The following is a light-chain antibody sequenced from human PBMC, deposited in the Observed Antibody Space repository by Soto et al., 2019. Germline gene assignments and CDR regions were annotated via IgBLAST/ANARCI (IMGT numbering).Light chain of an antibody. CDR1: QSVSSY. V-gene: IGKV3-11*01. CDR3: QQYNNWPPWT. Sequence: EIVFTQSPATLSLSPGERATLSCRASQSVSSYLAWYQQKPGQAPRLLIYDASNRATGIPARFSGSGSGTDFTLTISSLLSEDFAVYYCQQYNNWPPWTFGQGTKVDIK. CDR2: DAS. J-gene: IGKJ1*01.